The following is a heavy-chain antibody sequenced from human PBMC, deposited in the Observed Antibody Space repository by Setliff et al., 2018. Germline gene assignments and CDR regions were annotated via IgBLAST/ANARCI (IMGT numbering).Heavy chain of an antibody. CDR3: ARTGTYRYFDY. CDR2: IYYRGDT. Sequence: SETLSLTCTVSGASLNSGTYYWGWVRQPPGKGLEWIGRIYYRGDTYYNASLKGRLTISVDTAQNQFSLRLTSVTAADTAVYYCARTGTYRYFDYWGQGALVTVSS. J-gene: IGHJ4*02. V-gene: IGHV4-39*01. CDR1: GASLNSGTYY. D-gene: IGHD1-1*01.